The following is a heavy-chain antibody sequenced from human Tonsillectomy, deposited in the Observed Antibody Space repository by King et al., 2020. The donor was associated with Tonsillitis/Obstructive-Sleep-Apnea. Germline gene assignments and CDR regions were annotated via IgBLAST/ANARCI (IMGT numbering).Heavy chain of an antibody. Sequence: VQLQESGPGLVKPSETLSLTCTVSGGSISSYYWCWIRQPPGKGLEWIGYIYYSGSTNYNPSLKSRVTISVDTSKNQFSLKLSSVTAADTAVYYCARHWGHCSSTSCYTFFDYWGQGTLVTVSS. CDR1: GGSISSYY. CDR2: IYYSGST. CDR3: ARHWGHCSSTSCYTFFDY. D-gene: IGHD2-2*02. V-gene: IGHV4-59*08. J-gene: IGHJ4*02.